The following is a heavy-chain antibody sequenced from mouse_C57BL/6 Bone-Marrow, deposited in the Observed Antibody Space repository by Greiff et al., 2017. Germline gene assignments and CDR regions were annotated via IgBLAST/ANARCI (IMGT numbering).Heavy chain of an antibody. CDR2: INPNYGTT. CDR1: GYSFTDYN. J-gene: IGHJ4*01. CDR3: AGREGYYRDAMYY. Sequence: VQLQQSGPELVKPGASVKISCKASGYSFTDYNMNWVKQSNGKSLEWIGVINPNYGTTSYNQKFKGKATLTVDKSSSTAYMQLSSLTYEDTAVYNSAGREGYYRDAMYYRGLGTSVTVSS. V-gene: IGHV1-39*01. D-gene: IGHD2-14*01.